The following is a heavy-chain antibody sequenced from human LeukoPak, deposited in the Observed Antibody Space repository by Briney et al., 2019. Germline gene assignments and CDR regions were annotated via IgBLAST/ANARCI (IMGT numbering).Heavy chain of an antibody. D-gene: IGHD2-2*01. CDR1: GYSISSGYY. CDR3: AREGKSSSSSFYYYYYMDV. J-gene: IGHJ6*03. V-gene: IGHV4-38-2*02. CDR2: IYHSGST. Sequence: PSETLSLTCTVSGYSISSGYYWGWIRQPPGKGLEWIGSIYHSGSTYYNPSLKSRVTISVDTSKNQFSLKLSSVTAADTAVYYCAREGKSSSSSFYYYYYMDVWGQGTLVTVSS.